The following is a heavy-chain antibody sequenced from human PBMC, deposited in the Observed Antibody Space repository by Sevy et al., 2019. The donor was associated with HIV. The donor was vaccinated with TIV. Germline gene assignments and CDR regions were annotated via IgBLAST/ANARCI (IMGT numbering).Heavy chain of an antibody. J-gene: IGHJ4*02. CDR2: ISGGGGGT. CDR3: ATVLRVYGDYLLAF. V-gene: IGHV3-23*01. Sequence: GGSLRLSCVASGFAFRSRAMSWVRQAPGKGLEWVAAISGGGGGTYYAPSVKGRFTISRDNSKDTLYLHLNSLRADDTAMFYCATVLRVYGDYLLAFWGQGTLVTVSS. CDR1: GFAFRSRA. D-gene: IGHD4-17*01.